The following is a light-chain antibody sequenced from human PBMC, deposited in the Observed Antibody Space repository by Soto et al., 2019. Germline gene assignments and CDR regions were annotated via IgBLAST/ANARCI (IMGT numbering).Light chain of an antibody. CDR1: QTISSW. V-gene: IGKV1-5*03. CDR2: KAS. CDR3: QQFNSFPLT. Sequence: DIQMTLSPSTLSGSVGDRVTITCRASQTISSWLAWYQQKPGKAPKLLIYKASTLKSGVPSRFSGSGSGTDFTLTISSLQPEDFASYYCQQFNSFPLTFGGGTKVDI. J-gene: IGKJ4*01.